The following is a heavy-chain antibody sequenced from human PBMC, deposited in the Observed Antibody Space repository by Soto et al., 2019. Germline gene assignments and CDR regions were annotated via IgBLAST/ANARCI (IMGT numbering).Heavy chain of an antibody. Sequence: QVQLVQSGAEVKKPGASVKVSCKASGYTFTSYGISWVRQAPGQGLAWMGWISAYNGNTNYAQKLQGRVTMTTDTSTSKAYVELRSLRSDDTAVYYCARDYDILTCHPGGMDVWGQGTTVTVSS. CDR3: ARDYDILTCHPGGMDV. D-gene: IGHD3-9*01. V-gene: IGHV1-18*01. CDR2: ISAYNGNT. J-gene: IGHJ6*02. CDR1: GYTFTSYG.